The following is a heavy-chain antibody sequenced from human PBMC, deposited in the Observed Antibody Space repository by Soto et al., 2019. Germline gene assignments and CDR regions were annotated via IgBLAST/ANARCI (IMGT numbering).Heavy chain of an antibody. V-gene: IGHV3-21*01. J-gene: IGHJ6*02. Sequence: EVQLVESGGGLVKPGGSLRLSCAASGFTFSSYSMNWVRQAPGKGLEWVSSISSSSSYIYYADSVKGRFTISRDNAKNSLYLQMNSLRAEDTAVYYCARMGSQRYYYYRMDVWGQGTTVTVSS. D-gene: IGHD6-25*01. CDR3: ARMGSQRYYYYRMDV. CDR1: GFTFSSYS. CDR2: ISSSSSYI.